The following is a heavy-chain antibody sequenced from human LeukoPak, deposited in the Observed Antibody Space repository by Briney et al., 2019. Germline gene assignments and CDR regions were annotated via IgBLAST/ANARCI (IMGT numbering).Heavy chain of an antibody. Sequence: SETLSLTCTVSGGSVSSYYWSWIRQPAGKGLEWIGRIYTSGSTNYNPSLKSRVTMSVDTSKNQFSLKLSSVTAADTAVYYCATSLGQAEVSLDAFDIWGQGTMVTVSS. J-gene: IGHJ3*02. V-gene: IGHV4-4*07. CDR1: GGSVSSYY. CDR2: IYTSGST. CDR3: ATSLGQAEVSLDAFDI. D-gene: IGHD3-16*01.